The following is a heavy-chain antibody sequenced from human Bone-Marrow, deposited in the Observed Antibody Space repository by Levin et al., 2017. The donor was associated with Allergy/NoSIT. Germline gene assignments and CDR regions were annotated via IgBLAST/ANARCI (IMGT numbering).Heavy chain of an antibody. CDR3: ARDSVEVVEPAPDDNNQPSLLMDV. CDR2: IWYDGSNE. CDR1: GFTFTTYA. J-gene: IGHJ6*02. D-gene: IGHD3-22*01. V-gene: IGHV3-33*01. Sequence: GKSLKISCATSGFTFTTYAMHWVRQAPGKGLEWMAVIWYDGSNEYYADSVRGRFTISRDNSKNTLYLQMNSLRAEDTAVYFCARDSVEVVEPAPDDNNQPSLLMDVWGQGTTVIVSS.